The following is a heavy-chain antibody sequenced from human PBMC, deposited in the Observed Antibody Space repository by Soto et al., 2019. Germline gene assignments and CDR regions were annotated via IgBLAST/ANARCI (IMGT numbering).Heavy chain of an antibody. CDR2: INHSGSS. CDR1: SGSFSGFY. V-gene: IGHV4-34*01. CDR3: ARMAGPWYFDI. J-gene: IGHJ2*01. Sequence: PSETLSLTCAVHSGSFSGFYWTLIRQPPGKGLEWIGEINHSGSSNYNPPLKSRVTMSLDTSRNQFSLSLNSVTAADTAVYYCARMAGPWYFDIWGRGTLVTVSS.